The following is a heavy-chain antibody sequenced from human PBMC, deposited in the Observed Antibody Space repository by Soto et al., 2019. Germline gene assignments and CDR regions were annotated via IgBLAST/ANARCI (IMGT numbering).Heavy chain of an antibody. J-gene: IGHJ4*02. CDR3: ARRYGWLYFDY. CDR1: GGSISSYY. CDR2: IFYSGST. D-gene: IGHD3-10*01. V-gene: IGHV4-39*01. Sequence: SETLSLTCTVSGGSISSYYWGWIRQPPGKGLEWIGTIFYSGSTYYNPSLKSRVTISVDTSKNQFSLKLTSVTAADTALYYCARRYGWLYFDYWGQGSLVTVSS.